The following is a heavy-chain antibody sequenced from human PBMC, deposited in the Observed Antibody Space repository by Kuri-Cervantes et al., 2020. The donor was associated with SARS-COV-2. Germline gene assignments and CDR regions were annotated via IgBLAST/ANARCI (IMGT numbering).Heavy chain of an antibody. Sequence: SVKVSCKASGGTFSSYSISWVRQAPGQGREWMGGIIPIFGTANYAQKFQGRVTITADESTSTAFMELSGLRYEDTALYYCARAISVTPNLWAWGPKSYYYYALDVWGQGTAVTVSS. CDR1: GGTFSSYS. J-gene: IGHJ6*02. CDR3: ARAISVTPNLWAWGPKSYYYYALDV. D-gene: IGHD4-17*01. CDR2: IIPIFGTA. V-gene: IGHV1-69*13.